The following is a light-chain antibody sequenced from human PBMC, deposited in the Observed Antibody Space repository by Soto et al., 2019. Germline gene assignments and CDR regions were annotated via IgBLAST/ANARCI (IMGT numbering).Light chain of an antibody. CDR3: AAWDDSLSALV. CDR1: SSNIESNY. Sequence: QSVLTQLPSASGTPGQRVTISCSGSSSNIESNYVYWYQQLPGSAPKLLIYRNDQRPSGVPDRFSGSKSGTSASLAISGLRSEDEADYYCAAWDDSLSALVFGGGTKLTVL. V-gene: IGLV1-47*01. CDR2: RND. J-gene: IGLJ3*02.